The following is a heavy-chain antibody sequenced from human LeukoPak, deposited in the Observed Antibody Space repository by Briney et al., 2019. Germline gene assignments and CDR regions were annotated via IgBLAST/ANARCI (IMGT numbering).Heavy chain of an antibody. D-gene: IGHD3-9*01. V-gene: IGHV3-11*06. CDR3: ARARIRADTLGWGYFDWSIDAFDI. Sequence: GGSLRLSCAASGFTFSDYYMSWIRQAPGKGLEWVSYISSSSSSYTNYADSVKGRFTISRDNAKNSLYLQMNSLRAEDTAVYYCARARIRADTLGWGYFDWSIDAFDIWGQGTMVTVSS. CDR2: ISSSSSSYT. J-gene: IGHJ3*02. CDR1: GFTFSDYY.